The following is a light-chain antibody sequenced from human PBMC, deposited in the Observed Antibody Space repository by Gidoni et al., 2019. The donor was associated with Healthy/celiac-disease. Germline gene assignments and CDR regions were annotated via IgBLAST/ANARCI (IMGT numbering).Light chain of an antibody. J-gene: IGKJ1*01. Sequence: AIRITQSPSSLSASTGDRVTITCRASQGISRYLAWYQQKPGKAPKLLIYAASTLQSGVPSRFSGSGSGTDFTLTISCLQSEDFATYYCQQYYSYPPWTFGQGTKVEIK. V-gene: IGKV1-8*01. CDR3: QQYYSYPPWT. CDR2: AAS. CDR1: QGISRY.